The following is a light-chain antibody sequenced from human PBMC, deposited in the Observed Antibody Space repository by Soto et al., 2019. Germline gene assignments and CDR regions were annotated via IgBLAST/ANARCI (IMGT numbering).Light chain of an antibody. CDR1: QSISSW. Sequence: DIQITQSHSTLSASVGDRVTITCRASQSISSWLAWYQQKPGKAPKLLIYKASSLESGVPSRFSGSGSGTEFTLTISRLQPDDFATYYCQQYNTYRTFGQGAKVDI. V-gene: IGKV1-5*03. J-gene: IGKJ1*01. CDR2: KAS. CDR3: QQYNTYRT.